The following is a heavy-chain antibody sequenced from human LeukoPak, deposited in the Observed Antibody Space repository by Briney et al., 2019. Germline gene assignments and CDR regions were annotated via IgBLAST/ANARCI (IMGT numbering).Heavy chain of an antibody. CDR2: IGGSSTT. J-gene: IGHJ4*02. D-gene: IGHD5-18*01. CDR1: GFTFSSYA. Sequence: GGSLRLSCAASGFTFSSYAMSWVRQAPGKGLEWVSTIGGSSTTYYADSVKGRFTFSRDNSKNTLYLQMNSLRAEDTARYYCATVGGYTYGPLDYWGQGTLVTVSS. V-gene: IGHV3-23*01. CDR3: ATVGGYTYGPLDY.